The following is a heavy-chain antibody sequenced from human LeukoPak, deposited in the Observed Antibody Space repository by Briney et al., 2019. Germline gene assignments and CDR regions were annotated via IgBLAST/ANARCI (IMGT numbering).Heavy chain of an antibody. Sequence: ASVKVSCKASGYTFTGYYMHWVRQAPGQGLEWMGWINPNSGGTNYAQKFQGWVTMTRDTSISTAYMELSRLRSDDTAVYYCARVTYYYDSSGYLGYWGQGTLVTVSS. J-gene: IGHJ4*02. CDR3: ARVTYYYDSSGYLGY. D-gene: IGHD3-22*01. V-gene: IGHV1-2*04. CDR1: GYTFTGYY. CDR2: INPNSGGT.